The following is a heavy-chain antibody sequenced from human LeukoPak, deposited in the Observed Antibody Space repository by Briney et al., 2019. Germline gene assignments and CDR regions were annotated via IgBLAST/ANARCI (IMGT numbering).Heavy chain of an antibody. Sequence: ASVKVSCKASGYTFTSYYIHWVRQAPVQGLEWMGIINPSDGSTSYPQKFQGRVTMTRDTSTSTVYMELSTLKSEDTAVYYCARARGSGSYYGHDYYYYYYMDVWGQGTTVTVSS. CDR1: GYTFTSYY. V-gene: IGHV1-46*01. CDR3: ARARGSGSYYGHDYYYYYYMDV. J-gene: IGHJ6*03. CDR2: INPSDGST. D-gene: IGHD3-10*01.